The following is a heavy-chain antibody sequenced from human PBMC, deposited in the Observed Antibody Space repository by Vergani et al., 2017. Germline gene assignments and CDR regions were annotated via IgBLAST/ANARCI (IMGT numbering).Heavy chain of an antibody. J-gene: IGHJ4*02. CDR3: AKHFRGWGIDY. Sequence: QVQLVESGGGVVQRGGSLRLSCATSGFTLSNYDMQWIRQGPGKGLEFVAFIRFDGSNQYYADSVKGRFTLSRDFSKHTLYLQMNSLRTDDTATYYCAKHFRGWGIDYWGQGTQVIVSS. D-gene: IGHD3-16*01. CDR2: IRFDGSNQ. V-gene: IGHV3-30*02. CDR1: GFTLSNYD.